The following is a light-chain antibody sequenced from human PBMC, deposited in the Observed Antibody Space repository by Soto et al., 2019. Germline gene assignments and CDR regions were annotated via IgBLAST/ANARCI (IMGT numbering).Light chain of an antibody. V-gene: IGKV1-27*01. CDR3: QKYDWHPFT. J-gene: IGKJ3*01. CDR2: AAS. CDR1: QGISNY. Sequence: DIQMTQSPSSLSASVGDRVTISCRASQGISNYLAWYQQKPGKAPKLLIYAASTLQSGVSSRFTGGGSGTAFTLTISSLQPEDVATYYCQKYDWHPFTFGPGTKVDIK.